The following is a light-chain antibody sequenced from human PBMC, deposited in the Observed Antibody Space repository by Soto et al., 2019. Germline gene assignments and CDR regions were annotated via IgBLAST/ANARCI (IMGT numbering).Light chain of an antibody. J-gene: IGKJ1*01. CDR3: QQRSNWPLT. V-gene: IGKV3-11*01. CDR1: QSVSSN. CDR2: DAS. Sequence: EIVMTQSPATLSVSPGERATLSCRASQSVSSNLAWYQQKPGQAPRLLMYDASTRATGIPARVSGSGSGTDFTLTISSLEPEDFAVYYCQQRSNWPLTFGQGTKVDIK.